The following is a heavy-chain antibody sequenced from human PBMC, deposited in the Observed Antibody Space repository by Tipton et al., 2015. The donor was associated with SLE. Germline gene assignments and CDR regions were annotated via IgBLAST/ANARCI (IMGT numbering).Heavy chain of an antibody. V-gene: IGHV4-39*02. D-gene: IGHD3-9*01. CDR1: GDSISNNNYY. Sequence: TLSLTCALSGDSISNNNYYWGWIRQPPGKGLEWIGNINYSGTTYFNPSLKTRITISVDRSMVHFSLRLTSVTAADTAVYYCARDRDDLLPDAFDIWGQGTMVTVSS. J-gene: IGHJ3*02. CDR2: INYSGTT. CDR3: ARDRDDLLPDAFDI.